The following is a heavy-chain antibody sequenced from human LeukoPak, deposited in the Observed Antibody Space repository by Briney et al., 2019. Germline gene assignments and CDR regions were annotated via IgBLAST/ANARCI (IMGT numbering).Heavy chain of an antibody. D-gene: IGHD3-3*01. CDR2: ISSSGNTI. CDR3: AIRDLRIRALAY. J-gene: IGHJ4*02. V-gene: IGHV3-48*01. Sequence: GGSLRLSCAASGLTLSTYDMNWVRQAPGKGLEWISYISSSGNTIHYADSVKGRFTISRDNSKNTLYLQMNSLRAEDTAVYYCAIRDLRIRALAYWGQGTLVTVSS. CDR1: GLTLSTYD.